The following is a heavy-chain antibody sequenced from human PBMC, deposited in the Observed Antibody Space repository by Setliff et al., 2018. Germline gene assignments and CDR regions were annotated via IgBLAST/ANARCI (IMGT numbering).Heavy chain of an antibody. D-gene: IGHD4-17*01. V-gene: IGHV4-59*11. J-gene: IGHJ3*02. Sequence: PSETLSLTCTVSGGSISSHYWSWIRQPPGKGLEWIGSIYYSGSTKYNPSLKSRVTISVDTSKNQFSLKLSSVTAADTAVYYCAGRRLDYGGNLGAFDIWGQGTMVTVSS. CDR2: IYYSGST. CDR1: GGSISSHY. CDR3: AGRRLDYGGNLGAFDI.